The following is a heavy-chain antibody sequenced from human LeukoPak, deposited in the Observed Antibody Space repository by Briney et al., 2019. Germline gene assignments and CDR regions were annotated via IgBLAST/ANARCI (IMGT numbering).Heavy chain of an antibody. D-gene: IGHD3-10*01. J-gene: IGHJ4*02. V-gene: IGHV3-23*01. CDR3: AKSPLVWFGEYTSD. CDR2: TSGSGGST. Sequence: AGSLRLSCAASGFTFSSYAMSWVRPAPGKGLEWVSATSGSGGSTYYADSVKVRFTISRDNSKNTLYLQMNSLRAEDTAVYYCAKSPLVWFGEYTSDWGQGTLVTVSS. CDR1: GFTFSSYA.